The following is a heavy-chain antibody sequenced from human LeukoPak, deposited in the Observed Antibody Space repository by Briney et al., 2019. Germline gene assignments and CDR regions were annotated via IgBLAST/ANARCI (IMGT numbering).Heavy chain of an antibody. CDR1: GFQFSSFW. D-gene: IGHD1-1*01. CDR2: IDLDGRST. CDR3: ARDQRGNWNDTPRY. V-gene: IGHV3-74*01. J-gene: IGHJ4*02. Sequence: PGGSLRLSCSASGFQFSSFWMHWVCQAPGKGLVWVSRIDLDGRSTTYADSVKGRFTISRDNAKNTLYLQMSSLRAEDTGIYYCARDQRGNWNDTPRYWGQGTLVTVSS.